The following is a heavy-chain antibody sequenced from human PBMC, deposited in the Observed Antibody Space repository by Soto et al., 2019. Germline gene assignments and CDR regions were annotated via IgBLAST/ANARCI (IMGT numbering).Heavy chain of an antibody. CDR1: GGTFTSYI. CDR3: ARGRDDRCGRHYCGRDV. D-gene: IGHD1-1*01. Sequence: QVQLVQSGTEVKKPGSSVKVSCRGTGGTFTSYIISWVRQAPGQGLEWIGAIVPKFCTTKYSQNFQGRLSLNADESSIMVYMHLNNLRSEDTCVYYCARGRDDRCGRHYCGRDVRGRGTTVTVS. V-gene: IGHV1-69*12. CDR2: IVPKFCTT. J-gene: IGHJ6*02.